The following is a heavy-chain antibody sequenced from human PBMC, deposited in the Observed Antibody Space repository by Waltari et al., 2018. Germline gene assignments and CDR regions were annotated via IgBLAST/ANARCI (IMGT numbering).Heavy chain of an antibody. CDR1: GYTFTSYA. CDR3: AREQWGGDYTGAFDI. CDR2: INAGNGNK. Sequence: QVQLVQSGAEVKKPGASVKVSCKASGYTFTSYAMHWVRQAPGQRLEWMGWINAGNGNKKYSRECQGRVNITRDTSASTAYMELSRLRSEDMAVYYCAREQWGGDYTGAFDIWGQGTMVTVSS. J-gene: IGHJ3*02. D-gene: IGHD3-3*01. V-gene: IGHV1-3*03.